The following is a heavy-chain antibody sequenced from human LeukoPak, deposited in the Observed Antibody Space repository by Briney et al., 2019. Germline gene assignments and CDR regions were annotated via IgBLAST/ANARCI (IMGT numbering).Heavy chain of an antibody. J-gene: IGHJ4*02. CDR3: ARDPIGGVVVPATRGDY. D-gene: IGHD2-2*01. Sequence: SVKVSCKASGGTFSSYTISWVRQAPGQGLEWMGRIIPILGIANYAQKFQGRVTITADKSTSTAYMELSSLRSEDTAVYYCARDPIGGVVVPATRGDYWGQGTLVTVSS. CDR2: IIPILGIA. V-gene: IGHV1-69*04. CDR1: GGTFSSYT.